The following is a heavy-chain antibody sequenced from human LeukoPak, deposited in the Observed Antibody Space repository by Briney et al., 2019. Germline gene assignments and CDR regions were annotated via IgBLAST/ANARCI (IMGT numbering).Heavy chain of an antibody. CDR1: GFTFSGYW. D-gene: IGHD3-9*01. CDR2: INTDGSTT. Sequence: GGSLRLSCAASGFTFSGYWMHWVRQAPGKGLVWVSTINTDGSTTRYADSVKGRFTISRDNAKNTLYLQMNSLRAEDTAVYYCARGDILTGRRYYYYGMDVWGQGTTVTVSS. J-gene: IGHJ6*02. V-gene: IGHV3-74*01. CDR3: ARGDILTGRRYYYYGMDV.